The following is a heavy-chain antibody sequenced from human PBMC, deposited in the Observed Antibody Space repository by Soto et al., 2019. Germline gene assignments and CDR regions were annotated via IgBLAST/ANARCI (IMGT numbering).Heavy chain of an antibody. J-gene: IGHJ4*02. V-gene: IGHV4-39*01. D-gene: IGHD2-21*02. CDR3: ARQRTSVVTQAYFDV. CDR2: IYYSGST. CDR1: GDSISSRSYY. Sequence: SETLSLTCTVTGDSISSRSYYWGWIRQPPGKGLEWIGSIYYSGSTYNNPSLRSRVSMSIDTSKDQFSLKLKSVTAADTALYFCARQRTSVVTQAYFDVWGPGXLVTVYS.